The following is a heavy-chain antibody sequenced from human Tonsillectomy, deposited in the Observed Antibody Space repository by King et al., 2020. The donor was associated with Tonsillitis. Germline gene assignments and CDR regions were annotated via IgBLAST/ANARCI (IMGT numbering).Heavy chain of an antibody. Sequence: PLQESGPGLVKPSETLSLTCAVSGVSISSSGDYWGWIRQPPGKGLEWIGCIFHSGATYYNPSLKSRVTMSVDPAKNQFSLKLTSVTAADTALYYCSSLEAFYGSGSDYWGQGTLVSVSS. CDR3: SSLEAFYGSGSDY. CDR1: GVSISSSGDY. CDR2: IFHSGAT. D-gene: IGHD3-10*01. J-gene: IGHJ4*02. V-gene: IGHV4-39*01.